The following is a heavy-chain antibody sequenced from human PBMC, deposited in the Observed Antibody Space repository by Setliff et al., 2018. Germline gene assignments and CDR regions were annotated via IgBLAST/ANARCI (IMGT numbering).Heavy chain of an antibody. Sequence: ASVKVSCKASGYTFTGPYMHWVRQAPGQGLEWMGWINPDTGYSKYAQKFQGRVTLTRDTSLTTAYMELRSLTSDDTAVYYCARGGIYTEGYYYYMDVWGKGTTVTVSS. V-gene: IGHV1-2*02. CDR1: GYTFTGPY. J-gene: IGHJ6*03. CDR3: ARGGIYTEGYYYYMDV. D-gene: IGHD1-26*01. CDR2: INPDTGYS.